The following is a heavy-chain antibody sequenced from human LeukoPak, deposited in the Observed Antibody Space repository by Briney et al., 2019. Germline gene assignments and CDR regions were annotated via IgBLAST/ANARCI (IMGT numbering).Heavy chain of an antibody. CDR3: AKEVYDFWSGKPYYFDY. D-gene: IGHD3-3*01. V-gene: IGHV3-23*01. Sequence: GGSLRLSCAASDITLSNYAMSWVRQAPGKRLEWVSAISGSGDSTYYADSVKGRFTISRDISKNTLNLQMNSLRAEDTAVYYCAKEVYDFWSGKPYYFDYWGQGTLVTVSS. CDR2: ISGSGDST. CDR1: DITLSNYA. J-gene: IGHJ4*02.